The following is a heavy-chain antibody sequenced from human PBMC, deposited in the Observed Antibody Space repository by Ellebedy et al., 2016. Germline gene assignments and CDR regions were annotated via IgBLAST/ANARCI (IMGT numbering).Heavy chain of an antibody. J-gene: IGHJ6*02. CDR2: ITEDGSER. CDR3: VRDPMDV. Sequence: GGSLRLSCAASGFSISNYWMTWVRQAPGKGLEWVATITEDGSERYYVDSVKGRFTISRDTAKNSLILQVNSLRADDTALYYCVRDPMDVWGQGTTVTVSS. V-gene: IGHV3-7*03. CDR1: GFSISNYW.